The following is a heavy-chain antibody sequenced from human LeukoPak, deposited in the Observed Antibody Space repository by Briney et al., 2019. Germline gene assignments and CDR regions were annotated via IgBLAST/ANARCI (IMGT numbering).Heavy chain of an antibody. D-gene: IGHD6-19*01. V-gene: IGHV4-59*01. Sequence: SGPTLVNPSEPLSLTCTVSGGSISSCYWSGIRQPPGKGLEWMGYIYYSGSANYNPSLKSRVTISGDTSKNQFSLKLSSVTAADTAVYYCARGIAVADYYFDYWGQGTLVTVSS. CDR1: GGSISSCY. CDR2: IYYSGSA. CDR3: ARGIAVADYYFDY. J-gene: IGHJ4*02.